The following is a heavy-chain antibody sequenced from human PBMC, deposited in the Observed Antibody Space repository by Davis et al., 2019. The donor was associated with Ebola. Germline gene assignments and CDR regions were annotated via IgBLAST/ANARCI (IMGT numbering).Heavy chain of an antibody. CDR1: GYTFSSFW. CDR2: ISSSGSTI. Sequence: GASLNISCTSSGYTFSSFWMNWVRQAPGKGLEWVSYISSSGSTIYYADSVNGRFTISRDNAKNSLYLQMNSLRAKDTAVYYCARGGDYSNYYYYGMDVWGQGTTVTVYS. CDR3: ARGGDYSNYYYYGMDV. V-gene: IGHV3-11*01. D-gene: IGHD4-17*01. J-gene: IGHJ6*02.